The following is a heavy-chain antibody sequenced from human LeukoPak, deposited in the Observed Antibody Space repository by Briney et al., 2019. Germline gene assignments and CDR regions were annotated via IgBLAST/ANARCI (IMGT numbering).Heavy chain of an antibody. V-gene: IGHV3-13*01. D-gene: IGHD3-22*01. J-gene: IGHJ4*02. CDR2: IGTAGET. CDR3: ARGKPSGDTSGYYAY. Sequence: GGSLRLSCAASGFTFSNYDMHWVRQGTGKGLEWVSAIGTAGETYYPGSVKGRFTISRENAKNSLYLQMNSLRAGDTAVYYCARGKPSGDTSGYYAYWGQGTLVTVSS. CDR1: GFTFSNYD.